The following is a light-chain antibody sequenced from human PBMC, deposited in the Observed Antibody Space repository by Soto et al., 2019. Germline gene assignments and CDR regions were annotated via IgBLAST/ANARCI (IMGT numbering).Light chain of an antibody. CDR1: SSDVGNYDL. Sequence: QSVLTQPASVSGSPGQSINISCTGTSSDVGNYDLVSWYQQHPGQAPKLMIYEVTKRPSGVYNRFSGSKSGNTASLTISGLKAEDEADYYCFAYAGSDTFVFGGGTKLTV. CDR3: FAYAGSDTFV. V-gene: IGLV2-23*02. J-gene: IGLJ2*01. CDR2: EVT.